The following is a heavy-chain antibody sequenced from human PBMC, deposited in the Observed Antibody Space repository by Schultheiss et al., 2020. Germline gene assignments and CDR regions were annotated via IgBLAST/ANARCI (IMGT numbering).Heavy chain of an antibody. D-gene: IGHD3-10*01. J-gene: IGHJ4*02. CDR2: IKSQTDGGTT. CDR1: GFSFNNAW. Sequence: GGSLRLSCAASGFSFNNAWMSWVRQAPGKGLEWVVRIKSQTDGGTTDYAAPVKGRFTISRDDSKNTLYLQMNTLKTEDSAVYYCTTGITMFRGVITDFWGQGTLVTVSS. V-gene: IGHV3-15*01. CDR3: TTGITMFRGVITDF.